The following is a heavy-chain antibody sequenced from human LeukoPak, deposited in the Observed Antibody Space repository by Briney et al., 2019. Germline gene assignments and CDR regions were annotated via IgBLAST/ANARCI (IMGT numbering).Heavy chain of an antibody. Sequence: GGSLRLSCAGSGFIFSNYWMHWVRQAPGKGLEWVSYISSSSSTIYYADSVKGRFTISRDNAKNSLYLQMNSLRAEDTAVYYCASATTGTLLGYWGQGTLVTVSS. D-gene: IGHD1-1*01. CDR1: GFIFSNYW. V-gene: IGHV3-48*04. CDR3: ASATTGTLLGY. CDR2: ISSSSSTI. J-gene: IGHJ4*02.